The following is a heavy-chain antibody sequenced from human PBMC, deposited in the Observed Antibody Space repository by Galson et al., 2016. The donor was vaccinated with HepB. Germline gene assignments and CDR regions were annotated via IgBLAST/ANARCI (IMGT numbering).Heavy chain of an antibody. D-gene: IGHD1-14*01. CDR2: IKSRRFGATI. CDR1: GFSFSNAW. CDR3: ATALVPEDYFDS. J-gene: IGHJ4*02. Sequence: SLRLSCAASGFSFSNAWMTWVRQAPGKGLEWVARIKSRRFGATIDYAAPVRGRFTISRDDSENTSHLQMNSLKPEDTAVYYCATALVPEDYFDSWGQGILVTVSS. V-gene: IGHV3-15*01.